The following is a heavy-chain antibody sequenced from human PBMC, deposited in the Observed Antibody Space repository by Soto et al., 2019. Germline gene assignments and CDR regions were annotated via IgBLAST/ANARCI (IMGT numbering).Heavy chain of an antibody. CDR2: IYYSGST. CDR1: GGSISSYY. CDR3: ARGHSRIAAAGTFWFDP. J-gene: IGHJ5*02. D-gene: IGHD6-13*01. Sequence: PSETLSLTCTVSGGSISSYYWSWIRQPPGKGLEWIGYIYYSGSTNYNPSLKSRVTISVDTSKNQFSLKLSSVTAADTAVYYRARGHSRIAAAGTFWFDPWGQGTLVTVSS. V-gene: IGHV4-59*12.